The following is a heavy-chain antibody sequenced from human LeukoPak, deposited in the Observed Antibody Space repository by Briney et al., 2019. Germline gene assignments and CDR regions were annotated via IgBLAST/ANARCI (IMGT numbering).Heavy chain of an antibody. CDR2: IYTSGST. Sequence: SETLSLTCTVSGGSISSYYWSWIRQPAGKGLEWIGRIYTSGSTNYNPSLKSRVTMSVDTSKNQFSLKLSSVTAADTAVYHCAREGRSIAVAGTFNNWGQGTLVTVSS. J-gene: IGHJ4*02. D-gene: IGHD6-19*01. CDR1: GGSISSYY. V-gene: IGHV4-4*07. CDR3: AREGRSIAVAGTFNN.